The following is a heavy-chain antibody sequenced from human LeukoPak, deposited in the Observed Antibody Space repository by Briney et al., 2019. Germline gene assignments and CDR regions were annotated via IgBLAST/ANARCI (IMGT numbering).Heavy chain of an antibody. Sequence: GASVKVSCKASGYTFTGYYMHWVRQAPGQGLEWMGWINPNSGGTNYAQKFQGRVTMTRDTSISTAYMELSRLRSDDTAVYYFAREDSSGLYYFDYWGQGTLVTVSS. V-gene: IGHV1-2*02. J-gene: IGHJ4*02. CDR2: INPNSGGT. CDR3: AREDSSGLYYFDY. D-gene: IGHD3-22*01. CDR1: GYTFTGYY.